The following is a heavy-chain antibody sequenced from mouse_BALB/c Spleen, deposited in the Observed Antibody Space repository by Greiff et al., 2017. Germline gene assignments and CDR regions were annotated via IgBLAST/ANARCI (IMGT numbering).Heavy chain of an antibody. Sequence: QVQLQQPGAELVRPGASVKLSCKASGYTFTSYWINWVKQRPGQGLEWIGNIYPSDSYTNYNQKFKDKATLTVDKSSSTAYMQLSSPTSEDSAVYYCTRGGDYGSSYYAMDYWGQGTSVTVSS. CDR1: GYTFTSYW. D-gene: IGHD1-1*01. V-gene: IGHV1-69*02. CDR3: TRGGDYGSSYYAMDY. J-gene: IGHJ4*01. CDR2: IYPSDSYT.